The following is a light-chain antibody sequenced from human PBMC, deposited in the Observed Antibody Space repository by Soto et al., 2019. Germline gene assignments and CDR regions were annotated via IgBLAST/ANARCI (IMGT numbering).Light chain of an antibody. Sequence: QSALTQPASVSGSPGQSITISCTGTSSDVGGYDYVSWYQQHAGKAPKLTIYNVRNRPSGVSNRFSGSKSGNTASLTISGLQAEDEADYFCSSYTSSGTGVFGGGTKLTVL. CDR2: NVR. V-gene: IGLV2-14*01. J-gene: IGLJ2*01. CDR3: SSYTSSGTGV. CDR1: SSDVGGYDY.